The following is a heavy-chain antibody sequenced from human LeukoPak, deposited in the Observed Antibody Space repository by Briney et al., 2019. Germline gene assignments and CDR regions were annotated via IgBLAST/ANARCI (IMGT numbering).Heavy chain of an antibody. CDR1: GGTFSSYA. J-gene: IGHJ4*02. Sequence: ASVKVSCKASGGTFSSYAISWVRQAPGQGLEWMGGIIPIFGTANYAQKFQGRVTITADESTSTAYMELSSLRSEDTAVYYCARGSLSYYDSSGYSDFDYWGQGTLVTVSS. V-gene: IGHV1-69*01. CDR3: ARGSLSYYDSSGYSDFDY. CDR2: IIPIFGTA. D-gene: IGHD3-22*01.